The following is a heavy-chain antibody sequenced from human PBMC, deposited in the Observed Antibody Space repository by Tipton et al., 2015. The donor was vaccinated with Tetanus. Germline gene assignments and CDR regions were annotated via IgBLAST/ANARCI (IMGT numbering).Heavy chain of an antibody. CDR2: VYHSGAT. CDR3: ARANNDYPKKGPFDY. D-gene: IGHD5-12*01. CDR1: GASFSSGDYY. J-gene: IGHJ4*02. Sequence: TLSLTCTVSGASFSSGDYYWSWIRKPPGKEPEWVGYVYHSGATNYHPSLKSRLAISADTSKNQFSLNLRSVITADTAVYYCARANNDYPKKGPFDYWGQGILVIVSS. V-gene: IGHV4-61*08.